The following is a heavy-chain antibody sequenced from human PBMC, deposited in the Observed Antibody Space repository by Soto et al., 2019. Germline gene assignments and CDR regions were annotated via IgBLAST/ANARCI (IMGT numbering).Heavy chain of an antibody. J-gene: IGHJ4*02. CDR1: GGTFSSYA. CDR2: IIPIFGTA. V-gene: IGHV1-69*13. D-gene: IGHD3-22*01. Sequence: ASVKVSCKASGGTFSSYAISWVRQAPGQGLEWMGGIIPIFGTANYAQNFQGRVMITADESTSTAYMELSSLRSEDTAVYYCARDRSRYYYDSSGYYCYYWGQETLVTISS. CDR3: ARDRSRYYYDSSGYYCYY.